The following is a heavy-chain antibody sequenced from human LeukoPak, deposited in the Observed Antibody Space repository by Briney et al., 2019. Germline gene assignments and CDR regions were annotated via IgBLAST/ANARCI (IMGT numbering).Heavy chain of an antibody. Sequence: GGSLRLSCTVSGFTVSSNSMSWVRQAPGKGLEWVSFIYSAGNTHYSDSVKGRFTISIDNSKNALYLQMNSLRAEDTAVYYCARRAGAYSHPYDYWGQGTLVTVSS. V-gene: IGHV3-53*01. CDR1: GFTVSSNS. D-gene: IGHD4/OR15-4a*01. CDR2: IYSAGNT. J-gene: IGHJ4*02. CDR3: ARRAGAYSHPYDY.